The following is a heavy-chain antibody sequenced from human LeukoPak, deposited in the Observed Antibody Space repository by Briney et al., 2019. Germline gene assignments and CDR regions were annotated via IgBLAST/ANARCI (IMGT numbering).Heavy chain of an antibody. V-gene: IGHV3-30*18. D-gene: IGHD3-22*01. Sequence: PGRSLRLSCAASGFTFSSYGMHWVRQAPGKGLEWVAVISYDGSNKYYADSVKGQFTISRDNSKNTLYLQMNSLRAEDTAVYYCAKDPNTRYYDSSGYHSWGQGTLVTVSS. J-gene: IGHJ5*02. CDR3: AKDPNTRYYDSSGYHS. CDR2: ISYDGSNK. CDR1: GFTFSSYG.